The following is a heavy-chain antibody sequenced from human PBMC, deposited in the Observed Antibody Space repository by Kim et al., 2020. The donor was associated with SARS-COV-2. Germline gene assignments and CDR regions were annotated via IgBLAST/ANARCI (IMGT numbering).Heavy chain of an antibody. J-gene: IGHJ6*02. V-gene: IGHV1-18*01. Sequence: ASVKVSCKASGYTFTSYGISWVRQAPGQGLEWMGWISAYNGNTNYAQKLQGRVTMTTDTSTTTAYMELRSLRSDDTAVYYCARVGAHSASYNYYGMDVWGQGTTVTVSS. CDR2: ISAYNGNT. CDR1: GYTFTSYG. D-gene: IGHD1-26*01. CDR3: ARVGAHSASYNYYGMDV.